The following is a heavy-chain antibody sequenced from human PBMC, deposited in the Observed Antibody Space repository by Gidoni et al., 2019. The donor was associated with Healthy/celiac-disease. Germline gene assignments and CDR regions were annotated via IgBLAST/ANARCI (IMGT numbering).Heavy chain of an antibody. D-gene: IGHD2-15*01. Sequence: QLQLQASGPGLVKPSETLSLTCTVSGGSLSSSSYYWGWIRQPPGKGREWIGSIYYSGSTYYNPSLKSRVTISVDTSKNQFSLKLSSVTAADTAVYYCARGREWGGSYFDYWGQGTLVTVSS. CDR1: GGSLSSSSYY. J-gene: IGHJ4*02. V-gene: IGHV4-39*07. CDR2: IYYSGST. CDR3: ARGREWGGSYFDY.